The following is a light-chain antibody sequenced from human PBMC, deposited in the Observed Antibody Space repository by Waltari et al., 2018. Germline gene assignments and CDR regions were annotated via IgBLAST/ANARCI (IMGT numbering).Light chain of an antibody. J-gene: IGKJ1*01. Sequence: DIVMTQSPDSLAVSLGERATFNCKSSQTVLYSSNNKNYLSWYQQKPGQPPKLLIYWAATRQSGVPDRFSVSGSVTDFTLTISSLQTEDVAVYYCQQYYSTPWTFGQGSKVEIK. CDR1: QTVLYSSNNKNY. CDR3: QQYYSTPWT. V-gene: IGKV4-1*01. CDR2: WAA.